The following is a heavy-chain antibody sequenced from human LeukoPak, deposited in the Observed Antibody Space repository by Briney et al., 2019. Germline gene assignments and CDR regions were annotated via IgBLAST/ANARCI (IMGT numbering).Heavy chain of an antibody. CDR3: ASSFRVSLDH. CDR1: GGSFSGYY. Sequence: SETLSLTCAVYGGSFSGYYWSWIRQPPGKGLEWIGEINHSGSTNYNPSLKSRVTISVDTSKNQFSLKLSSVTAADTAVYYCASSFRVSLDHWGQGALVIVSS. CDR2: INHSGST. V-gene: IGHV4-34*01. J-gene: IGHJ4*02. D-gene: IGHD2/OR15-2a*01.